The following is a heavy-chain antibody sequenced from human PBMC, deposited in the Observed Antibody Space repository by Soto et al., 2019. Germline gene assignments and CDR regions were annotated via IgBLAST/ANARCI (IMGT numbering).Heavy chain of an antibody. D-gene: IGHD3-16*02. Sequence: QVHLAQSGGEVKKPGASLKVSCKASNYTFIKYDINWVRQAPGRGLEWMGWISAYSGYTHSAPQFQGRLTLTTDTSASKAYIQLPRLRSDGAAVDSWPRSRPTVIPASSPEAFNLWGQATVVGVSS. CDR1: NYTFIKYD. V-gene: IGHV1-18*01. CDR2: ISAYSGYT. J-gene: IGHJ3*01. CDR3: PRSRPTVIPASSPEAFNL.